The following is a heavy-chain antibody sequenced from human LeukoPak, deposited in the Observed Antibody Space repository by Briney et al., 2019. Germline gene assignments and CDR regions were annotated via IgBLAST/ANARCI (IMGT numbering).Heavy chain of an antibody. CDR3: ARQGYTASYYFLDY. D-gene: IGHD1-26*01. V-gene: IGHV4-4*07. J-gene: IGHJ4*02. CDR2: IYSTGTT. Sequence: SETLSLTCTVSGDSIRSYYWGWVRQPAGKGLEWIGRIYSTGTTFYNHSLNTRLTISIDPSKNQFSLRLTSVIAADTAVYYCARQGYTASYYFLDYWSQGTLVTVSS. CDR1: GDSIRSYY.